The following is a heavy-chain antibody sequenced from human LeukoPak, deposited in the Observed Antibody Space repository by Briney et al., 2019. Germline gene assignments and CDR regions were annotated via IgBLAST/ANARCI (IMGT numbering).Heavy chain of an antibody. D-gene: IGHD1-1*01. V-gene: IGHV1-2*02. Sequence: ASVKVSCKASGYTFTGYYMHWVRQAPGQGLEWMGWINPNSGGTNYAQKFQGRVTMTRDTSICTAYMELSRLRSDDTAVYYCARVEVLLSAFDIWCQGTMVTVSS. CDR1: GYTFTGYY. CDR3: ARVEVLLSAFDI. CDR2: INPNSGGT. J-gene: IGHJ3*02.